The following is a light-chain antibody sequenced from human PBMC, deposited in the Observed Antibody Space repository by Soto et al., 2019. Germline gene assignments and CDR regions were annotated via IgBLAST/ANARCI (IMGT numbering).Light chain of an antibody. J-gene: IGKJ5*01. V-gene: IGKV3-20*01. CDR3: QQYGSSPIT. CDR2: GAS. Sequence: EIVLTQSPATLSLSPGERATLSCRASRSVSSYLAWYQQNPGQAPRLLIYGASSRATGIPDRFSGSGSGTDFTLTISRLEPEDFAVYYCQQYGSSPITFGQGTRLEIK. CDR1: RSVSSY.